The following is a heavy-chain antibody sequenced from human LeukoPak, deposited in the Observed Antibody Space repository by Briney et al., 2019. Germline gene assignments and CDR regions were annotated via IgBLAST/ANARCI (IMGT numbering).Heavy chain of an antibody. Sequence: LRLSCAASGFTFSSYAMNWVRQHPGTGLEWIGYMYYSGSTYYNPSLASRVTISVDTSKNQFSLKLSSVTAADTAVYYCAREHVDILTGYYSGYFDYWGQGTLVTVSP. V-gene: IGHV4-31*02. D-gene: IGHD3-9*01. CDR2: MYYSGST. CDR1: GFTFSSYA. CDR3: AREHVDILTGYYSGYFDY. J-gene: IGHJ4*02.